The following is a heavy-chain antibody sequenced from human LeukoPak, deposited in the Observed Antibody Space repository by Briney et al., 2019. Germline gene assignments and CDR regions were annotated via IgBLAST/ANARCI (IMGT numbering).Heavy chain of an antibody. CDR1: GYTFTGYY. J-gene: IGHJ5*02. Sequence: ASVKVSCKASGYTFTGYYMHWVRQAPGQGLEWMGWINPNSGGTNYAQKFQGRVTITRDTSISTAYMELSRLRSDDTAVYYCARTKRVAGTTLFDPWGQGTLVTVSS. D-gene: IGHD6-19*01. CDR3: ARTKRVAGTTLFDP. V-gene: IGHV1-2*02. CDR2: INPNSGGT.